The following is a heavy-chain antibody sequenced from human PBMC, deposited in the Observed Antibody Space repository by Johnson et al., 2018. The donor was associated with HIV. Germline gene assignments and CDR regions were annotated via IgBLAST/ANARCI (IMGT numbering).Heavy chain of an antibody. CDR1: GFTFSDYW. CDR3: ARKQWLAKISSDAFDF. V-gene: IGHV3-74*01. CDR2: IYSDGTDT. Sequence: VQLVESGGGLVQPGGSLRLSCVASGFTFSDYWMHWVRQVPGKGLVWVARIYSDGTDTAYADSVKGRFTISRDNAKNTLYLQMNSLRAEDTALYYCARKQWLAKISSDAFDFLGQGTMVTVSS. D-gene: IGHD6-19*01. J-gene: IGHJ3*01.